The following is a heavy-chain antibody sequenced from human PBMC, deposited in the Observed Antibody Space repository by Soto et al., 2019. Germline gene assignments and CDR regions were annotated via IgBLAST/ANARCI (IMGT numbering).Heavy chain of an antibody. CDR3: ARSSGDDFFYYGMDV. Sequence: SETLSLTCSVSGGSINSYWWSWIRQPAGKGLQWIGRVYARGATNYNPSLKSRVTISGDTSKNQFSLKLTSVTAADTAVYYCARSSGDDFFYYGMDVWGHGTTVTVSS. CDR2: VYARGAT. J-gene: IGHJ6*02. D-gene: IGHD4-17*01. CDR1: GGSINSYW. V-gene: IGHV4-4*07.